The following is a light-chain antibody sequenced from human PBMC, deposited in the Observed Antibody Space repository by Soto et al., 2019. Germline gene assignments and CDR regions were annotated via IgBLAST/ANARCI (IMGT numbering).Light chain of an antibody. V-gene: IGKV3-20*01. J-gene: IGKJ3*01. Sequence: EIVLTQSPGTLSLSPGERATLSCRASQSVSSSYLAWYQQKPGQAPRLLIYGASSRATGIPDRFSGSGSGKDITLTISRLEPEDFAVYYCQQYGWWFTFGPGTKVDIK. CDR3: QQYGWWFT. CDR2: GAS. CDR1: QSVSSSY.